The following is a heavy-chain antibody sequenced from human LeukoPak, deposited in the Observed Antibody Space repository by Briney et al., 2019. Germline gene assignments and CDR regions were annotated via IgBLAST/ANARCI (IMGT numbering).Heavy chain of an antibody. V-gene: IGHV3-74*01. J-gene: IGHJ4*02. D-gene: IGHD3-16*01. Sequence: PGGSLRLSCAPSGFAFSSYWMHWVRQAPGKGLVWVSRINGDGSSTSYADSVKGRFTFSRDNAKNTLYLQMNSLRAEDTAVYYCAPLGVSDQDYWGQGTLVTVSS. CDR3: APLGVSDQDY. CDR2: INGDGSST. CDR1: GFAFSSYW.